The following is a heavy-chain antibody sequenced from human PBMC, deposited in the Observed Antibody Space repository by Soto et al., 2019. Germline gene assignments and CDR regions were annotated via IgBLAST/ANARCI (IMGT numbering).Heavy chain of an antibody. D-gene: IGHD6-13*01. CDR3: VRDSGAKLSSS. Sequence: QVQLVQSGAEVKKPGSSVKVSCHASGGTFSSYRINWVRQAPGQGLEGVGGIVPIYRTADYAQKFQGRVTITADESARTSYMELRSLKSQDTAVYYCVRDSGAKLSSSWGQGTLVTVSS. J-gene: IGHJ4*02. V-gene: IGHV1-69*01. CDR1: GGTFSSYR. CDR2: IVPIYRTA.